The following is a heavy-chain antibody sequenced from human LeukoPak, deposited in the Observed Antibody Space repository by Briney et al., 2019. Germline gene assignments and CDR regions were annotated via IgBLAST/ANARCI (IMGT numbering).Heavy chain of an antibody. CDR1: GFTFSSYW. D-gene: IGHD6-6*01. CDR2: IKQDGSEK. J-gene: IGHJ6*03. CDR3: AKAGKSSSNCYYYYMDV. V-gene: IGHV3-7*01. Sequence: GGSLRLSCAASGFTFSSYWMSWVRQAPGKGLEWVANIKQDGSEKYYADSVKGRFTISRDNSKNTLYLQMNSLRAEDTAVYYCAKAGKSSSNCYYYYMDVWGKGTTVTVSS.